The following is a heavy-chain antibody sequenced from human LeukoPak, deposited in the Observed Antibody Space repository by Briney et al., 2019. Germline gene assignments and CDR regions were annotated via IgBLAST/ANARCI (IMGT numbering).Heavy chain of an antibody. CDR3: ARTLYYYDSSGYSTPSFDY. CDR2: IYYSGST. D-gene: IGHD3-22*01. J-gene: IGHJ4*02. CDR1: GGSVSSGSYY. V-gene: IGHV4-61*01. Sequence: SETLSLTCTVSGGSVSSGSYYWSWIRQPPGKGLEWIGYIYYSGSTNYNPSLKSRVTISVDTSKNQFSLKLSSVTAADTAVYYCARTLYYYDSSGYSTPSFDYWVQGTLVTVSS.